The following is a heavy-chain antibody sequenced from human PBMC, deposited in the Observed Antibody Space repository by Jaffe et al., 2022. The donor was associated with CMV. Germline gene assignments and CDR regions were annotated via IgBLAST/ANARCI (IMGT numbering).Heavy chain of an antibody. CDR1: GGSLTSYY. CDR2: VYFSGST. CDR3: ARTYNSRAMDV. V-gene: IGHV4-59*01. Sequence: QVQLQESGPGLVKPSETLSLTCTVSGGSLTSYYWSWIRQTPGKGLQWIGYVYFSGSTNYNPSLKSRVTISRDTSKNHFSLELSSVTAADTAVYYCARTYNSRAMDVWGQGTTVTVSS. J-gene: IGHJ6*02. D-gene: IGHD1-20*01.